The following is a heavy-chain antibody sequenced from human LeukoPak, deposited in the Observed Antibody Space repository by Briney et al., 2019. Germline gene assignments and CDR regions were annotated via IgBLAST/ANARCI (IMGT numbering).Heavy chain of an antibody. CDR2: LSSSGVNT. CDR1: GFTFSSYA. V-gene: IGHV3-23*01. J-gene: IGHJ3*02. D-gene: IGHD3-10*01. Sequence: GGSLRLSCAASGFTFSSYAMSWLRQAPGKGLEWVSSLSSSGVNTYYADSVKGRFTISRDNSKNTLYLQMNSLRADDTAVYYCARDRGHAFDIWGQGTMVTVSS. CDR3: ARDRGHAFDI.